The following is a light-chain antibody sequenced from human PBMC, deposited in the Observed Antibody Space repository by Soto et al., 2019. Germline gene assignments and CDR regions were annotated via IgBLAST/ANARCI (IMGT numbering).Light chain of an antibody. CDR2: GAS. Sequence: EIVLTQSPATLSVSPGERAILSCRASQSVSDNLAWYQQKPGQAPRLIIYGASTKASGIPARFSGSGSGTEFTLTISSLQSEDFAVYYCQQSYNWPPLTFGGGTKVEIK. J-gene: IGKJ4*01. CDR3: QQSYNWPPLT. CDR1: QSVSDN. V-gene: IGKV3-15*01.